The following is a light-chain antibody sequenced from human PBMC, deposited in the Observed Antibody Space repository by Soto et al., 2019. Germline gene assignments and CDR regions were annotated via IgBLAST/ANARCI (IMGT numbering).Light chain of an antibody. CDR3: SSYAGSSNV. CDR1: SSDVGGYNY. J-gene: IGLJ1*01. Sequence: QSALTQPPSASGSPGQSVAIPCTGTSSDVGGYNYVSWYQQHPGKAPKLMFYEVNKRPSGVPDRFSGSKSGNTASLTVSGLQAEDEADYYCSSYAGSSNVFGTGTKLTVL. CDR2: EVN. V-gene: IGLV2-8*01.